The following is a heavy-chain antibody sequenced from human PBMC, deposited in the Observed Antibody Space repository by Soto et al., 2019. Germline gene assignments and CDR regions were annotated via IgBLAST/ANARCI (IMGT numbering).Heavy chain of an antibody. V-gene: IGHV1-46*03. D-gene: IGHD6-13*01. CDR3: ARSYRGYSSSWYWFDP. J-gene: IGHJ5*02. Sequence: ASVKVSCKASGYTFTIYYMHWVRQAPGQGLEWMGIINPSGGSTSYAQKFQGRVTMTRDTSTSTVYMELSSLRSEDTAVYYCARSYRGYSSSWYWFDPWGQGTLVTVSS. CDR2: INPSGGST. CDR1: GYTFTIYY.